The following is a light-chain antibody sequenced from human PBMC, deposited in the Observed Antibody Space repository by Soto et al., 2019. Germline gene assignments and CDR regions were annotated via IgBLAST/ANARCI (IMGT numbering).Light chain of an antibody. CDR2: DAS. CDR1: QSVSGW. CDR3: QQYETFSGT. V-gene: IGKV1-5*01. J-gene: IGKJ1*01. Sequence: DIQLTRCPSTQSACVGNTVPVTSRASQSVSGWLAWYQQKPGEAPKLLIYDASAWPRGVPSRFSGSGSGTKFTLTIASLQPDDFATYYCQQYETFSGTFGPGTKVDIK.